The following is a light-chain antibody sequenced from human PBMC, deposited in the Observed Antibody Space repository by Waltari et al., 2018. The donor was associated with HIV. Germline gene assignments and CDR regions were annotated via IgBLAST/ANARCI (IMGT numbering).Light chain of an antibody. J-gene: IGLJ1*01. CDR2: DVT. CDR3: CSYAGNHNYV. CDR1: SSDVGGYNF. Sequence: QSALTQPRSVSGSPGQSVTISCTGTSSDVGGYNFVSWYQHHPGKAPKLIIFDVTERPSGVPDRFSGSKSGSTASLTISGLQAEDETDYYCCSYAGNHNYVFGTGTKVTVL. V-gene: IGLV2-11*01.